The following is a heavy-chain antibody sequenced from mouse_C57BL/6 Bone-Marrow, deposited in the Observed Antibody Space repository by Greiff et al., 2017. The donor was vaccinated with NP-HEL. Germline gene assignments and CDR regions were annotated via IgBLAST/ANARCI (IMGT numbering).Heavy chain of an antibody. J-gene: IGHJ1*03. CDR3: ARLEAIYYDYDGDFEV. D-gene: IGHD2-4*01. V-gene: IGHV1-59*01. CDR2: IDPSDSYT. CDR1: GYTFTSYW. Sequence: QVQLQQSGAELVRPGTSVKLSCKASGYTFTSYWMHWVKQRPGQGLEWIGVIDPSDSYTNYNQKFKGKATLTVDTSSSTAYMQLSSLTSEDSAVYYCARLEAIYYDYDGDFEVWGTGTTVTVSS.